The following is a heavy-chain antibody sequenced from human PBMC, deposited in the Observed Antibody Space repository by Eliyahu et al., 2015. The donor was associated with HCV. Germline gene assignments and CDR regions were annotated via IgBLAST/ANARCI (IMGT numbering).Heavy chain of an antibody. CDR1: GFSLSTSGVG. CDR2: IYWNDDK. CDR3: AHSPYYYDSGEVDY. J-gene: IGHJ4*02. D-gene: IGHD3-22*01. Sequence: QITLKESGPTLVKPTQTLTLTCTFSGFSLSTSGVGVGWIRQPPGKALEWLALIYWNDDKRYSPSLKSRLTITKDTSKNQVVLTMTNMDPVDTATYYCAHSPYYYDSGEVDYWGQGTLVTVSS. V-gene: IGHV2-5*01.